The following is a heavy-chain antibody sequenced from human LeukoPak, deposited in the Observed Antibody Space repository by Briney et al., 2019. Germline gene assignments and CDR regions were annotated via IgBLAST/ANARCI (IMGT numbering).Heavy chain of an antibody. Sequence: PSETLSLTCTVSGDSISSSSYYWGWIRQPPGKGLEWIGSIYYSGSTYYNPSLKSRVTISVDTSKNQFSLKLSSVTAADTAVYYCARDSPLTFYYYYMDVWGKGTTVTVSS. CDR1: GDSISSSSYY. CDR2: IYYSGST. V-gene: IGHV4-39*07. J-gene: IGHJ6*03. CDR3: ARDSPLTFYYYYMDV. D-gene: IGHD4/OR15-4a*01.